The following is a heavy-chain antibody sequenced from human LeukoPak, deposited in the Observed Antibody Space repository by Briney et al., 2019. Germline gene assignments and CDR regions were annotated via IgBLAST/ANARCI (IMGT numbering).Heavy chain of an antibody. J-gene: IGHJ6*03. CDR1: GFTFSTYA. D-gene: IGHD6-19*01. CDR2: ISGSGVST. Sequence: GGSLRLSCVASGFTFSTYAMGWVRQAPEEGLEWVSVISGSGVSTYYADSVKGRFTISRDNSENTVYLQMNSLRAEDTAVYYCAKDHEQWLVRTEYMDVWGKGTTVTVSS. CDR3: AKDHEQWLVRTEYMDV. V-gene: IGHV3-23*01.